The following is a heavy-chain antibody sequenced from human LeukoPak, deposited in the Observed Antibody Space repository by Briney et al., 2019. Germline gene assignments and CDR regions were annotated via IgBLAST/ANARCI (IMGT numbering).Heavy chain of an antibody. Sequence: PGGSLRLSCAASEFTFSDYSMNWVRQAPGKGLEWVSSISTSSSQKNYADSVKGRFSISRDNANNSLFLQMNSLRGDDTALYYCARVGLLVNGAFDIWGQGTMVTVSS. CDR3: ARVGLLVNGAFDI. CDR1: EFTFSDYS. CDR2: ISTSSSQK. D-gene: IGHD2-8*01. V-gene: IGHV3-21*01. J-gene: IGHJ3*02.